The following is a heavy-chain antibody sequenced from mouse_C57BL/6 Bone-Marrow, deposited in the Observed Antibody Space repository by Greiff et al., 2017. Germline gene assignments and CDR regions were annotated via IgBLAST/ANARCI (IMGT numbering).Heavy chain of an antibody. Sequence: EVKLVESGGDLVKPGGSLKLSCAASGFTFSSYGMSWVRQTPDKRLGWVATISSGGSYTYYPDSVKGRFTISRDNAKNTLYLQMSSLKFEDTAMYYCARRGRGAWFAYWGQGTLVTVSA. V-gene: IGHV5-6*02. J-gene: IGHJ3*01. CDR1: GFTFSSYG. CDR2: ISSGGSYT. CDR3: ARRGRGAWFAY.